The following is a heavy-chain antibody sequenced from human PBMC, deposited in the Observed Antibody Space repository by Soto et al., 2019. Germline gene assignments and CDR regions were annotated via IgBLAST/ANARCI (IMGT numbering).Heavy chain of an antibody. CDR1: GYTFTSYY. Sequence: ASVKVSCKASGYTFTSYYMHWVRQAPGQGLEWMGIINPSGGSTSYAQKFQGRVTMTRDTSTSTVYMELSSLRSEDTTVYYCARDSKIFGVVIKPNYYFDYWGQGTLVNVSS. CDR3: ARDSKIFGVVIKPNYYFDY. V-gene: IGHV1-46*01. D-gene: IGHD3-3*01. CDR2: INPSGGST. J-gene: IGHJ4*02.